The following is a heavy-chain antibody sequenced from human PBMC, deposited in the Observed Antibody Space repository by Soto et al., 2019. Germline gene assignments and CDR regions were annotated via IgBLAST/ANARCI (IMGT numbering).Heavy chain of an antibody. Sequence: EVQLVESGGALVQPGGSLRLSCAASGFTFTNYWMAWVRQAPGKGLVWLAHIDQGGGEKYYGESVKGRFPLSRDNAKNSLFLQMNSLRAEDTALYCCAPGGNWVDPWGQGTLVTVSS. CDR1: GFTFTNYW. CDR2: IDQGGGEK. CDR3: APGGNWVDP. J-gene: IGHJ5*02. V-gene: IGHV3-7*05. D-gene: IGHD3-16*01.